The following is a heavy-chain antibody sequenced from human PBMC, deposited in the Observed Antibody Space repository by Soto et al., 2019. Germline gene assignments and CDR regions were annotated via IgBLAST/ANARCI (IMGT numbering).Heavy chain of an antibody. D-gene: IGHD6-6*01. CDR2: ISGSGGNT. CDR3: AKSITARPFDY. Sequence: EVQLLESGGGLVQPGGSLRLSCTASGFTFSSYAMSWVRQAPVKGLEWVSAISGSGGNTYYADSVKGRFTISRDNYKNTLYLKMNSLRAEDPAVYYCAKSITARPFDYWGQGALVTVSS. V-gene: IGHV3-23*01. J-gene: IGHJ4*02. CDR1: GFTFSSYA.